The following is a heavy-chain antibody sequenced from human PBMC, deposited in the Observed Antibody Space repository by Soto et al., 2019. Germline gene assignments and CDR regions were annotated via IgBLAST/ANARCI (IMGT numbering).Heavy chain of an antibody. CDR1: GGSISSYY. V-gene: IGHV4-59*12. Sequence: PSETLCLTCTVSGGSISSYYWSWIRQPPGKGLEWIGYIYYSGSTNYNPSLKSRVTISVDTSKNQFSLKLSSVTAADTAVYYCARGPGTMAKIDYWGQGTLVTVSS. J-gene: IGHJ4*01. CDR2: IYYSGST. D-gene: IGHD3-10*01. CDR3: ARGPGTMAKIDY.